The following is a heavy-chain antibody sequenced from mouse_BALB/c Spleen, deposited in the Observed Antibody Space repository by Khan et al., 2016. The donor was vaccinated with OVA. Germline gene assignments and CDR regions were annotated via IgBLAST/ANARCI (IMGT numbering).Heavy chain of an antibody. D-gene: IGHD3-3*01. CDR3: IRRRGWYFDY. V-gene: IGHV8-12*01. Sequence: QVTLKESGPGILQPSQTLSLSCSFSGFSLSTSGMGVSWLRQPPGQDLLWLVPIYWDDANRYNPSLRSRLPISKDSSSNPDFLQITLVDPAATASCYCIRRRGWYFDYWGQGTTLTVSS. CDR1: GFSLSTSGMG. J-gene: IGHJ2*01. CDR2: IYWDDAN.